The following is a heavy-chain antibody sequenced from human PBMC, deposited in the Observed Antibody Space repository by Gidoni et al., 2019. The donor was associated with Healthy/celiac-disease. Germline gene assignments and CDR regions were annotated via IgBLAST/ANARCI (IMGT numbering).Heavy chain of an antibody. Sequence: FSLSTSGVGVGWIRQPPGKALEWIALIYWDDDKRYRPSLKSRLTITKDTSKNQVVLTMTNMDPVDTATYYCAHSGSSSWYFDYWGQGTLVTVSS. V-gene: IGHV2-5*02. J-gene: IGHJ4*02. CDR3: AHSGSSSWYFDY. D-gene: IGHD6-13*01. CDR2: IYWDDDK. CDR1: FSLSTSGVG.